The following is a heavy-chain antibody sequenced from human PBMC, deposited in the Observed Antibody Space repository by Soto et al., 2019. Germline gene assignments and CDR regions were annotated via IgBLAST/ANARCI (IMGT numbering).Heavy chain of an antibody. CDR2: IYWDDDK. D-gene: IGHD7-27*01. Sequence: QITLKESGPTLVKPTQTLTLTCTFSGFSLSTSGVGVGWIRQPPGKALQWLGLIYWDDDKRYSPSLNSRLTIXKXXSKNQVVLTMTNMDPVDTATYYCTHLTGDFTFGDYWGRGTLVTVSS. CDR1: GFSLSTSGVG. CDR3: THLTGDFTFGDY. J-gene: IGHJ4*02. V-gene: IGHV2-5*02.